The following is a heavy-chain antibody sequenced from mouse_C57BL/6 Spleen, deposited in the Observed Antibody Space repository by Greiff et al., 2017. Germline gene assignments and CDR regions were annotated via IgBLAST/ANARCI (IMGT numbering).Heavy chain of an antibody. J-gene: IGHJ3*01. CDR1: GYAFSSYW. CDR2: IYPGDGDT. Sequence: QVQLQQSGAELVKPGASVKISCKASGYAFSSYWMNWVKQRPGKGLEWIGQIYPGDGDTNYNGKFKGKATLTADKSSSTAYMQLSSLTSEDSAVYFCARGNYGSSPWFAYWGKGLWSLSLQ. D-gene: IGHD1-1*01. V-gene: IGHV1-80*01. CDR3: ARGNYGSSPWFAY.